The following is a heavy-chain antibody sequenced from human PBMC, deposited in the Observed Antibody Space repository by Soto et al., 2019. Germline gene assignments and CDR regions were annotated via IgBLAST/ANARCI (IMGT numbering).Heavy chain of an antibody. CDR1: GFTFSSYA. D-gene: IGHD2-2*01. Sequence: GGSLRLSCAASGFTFSSYAMSWVRQAPGKGLEWVSAISGSGGSTYYADSGKGRFTISRDNSKNTLYLQMNSLRAEDTAVYYCAKDLGYCSSTSCYNWFDPWGQGTLVTVSS. V-gene: IGHV3-23*01. J-gene: IGHJ5*02. CDR2: ISGSGGST. CDR3: AKDLGYCSSTSCYNWFDP.